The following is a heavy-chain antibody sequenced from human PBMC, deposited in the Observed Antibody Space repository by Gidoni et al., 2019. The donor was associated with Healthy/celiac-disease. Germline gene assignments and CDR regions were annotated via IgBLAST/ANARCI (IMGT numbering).Heavy chain of an antibody. D-gene: IGHD1-26*01. Sequence: QVQLQESGPGLVKPSETLSLTCTVSGGSISSYYWSWIRQPPGKGLEWIGYIYYSGSTNYNPSLKSRVTISVDTSKNQFSLKLSSVTAADTAVYYCARVRVGELLDYWGQGTLVTVSS. CDR2: IYYSGST. J-gene: IGHJ4*02. V-gene: IGHV4-59*01. CDR1: GGSISSYY. CDR3: ARVRVGELLDY.